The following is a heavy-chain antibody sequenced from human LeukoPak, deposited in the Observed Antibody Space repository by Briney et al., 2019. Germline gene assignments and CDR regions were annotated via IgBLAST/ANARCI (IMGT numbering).Heavy chain of an antibody. D-gene: IGHD6-13*01. CDR2: IAVGSGNT. CDR1: GFTFTSSA. Sequence: ASVKVSCKASGFTFTSSAVQWVRQARGQRLEWIGWIAVGSGNTNYAQKFQERVTVTRDMSTSTAYMELSSLRSEDTAVYYCAAILRAATSDYYFDYWGQGTLVTVSP. J-gene: IGHJ4*02. V-gene: IGHV1-58*01. CDR3: AAILRAATSDYYFDY.